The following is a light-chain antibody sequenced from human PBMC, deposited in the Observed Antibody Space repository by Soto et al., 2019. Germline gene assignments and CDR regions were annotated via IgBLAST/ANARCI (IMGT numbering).Light chain of an antibody. J-gene: IGLJ2*01. CDR1: TSNIGNNF. CDR2: DND. CDR3: ATWDNLWSAGV. Sequence: QSVLTQPPSVSATPGQKVTISCSGGTSNIGNNFVSWFQRLPGAAPKLLIFDNDERPSGIPDRFSGSKSGTSATLDITGLQAGDEAEYYCATWDNLWSAGVFGGGTKLTVL. V-gene: IGLV1-51*01.